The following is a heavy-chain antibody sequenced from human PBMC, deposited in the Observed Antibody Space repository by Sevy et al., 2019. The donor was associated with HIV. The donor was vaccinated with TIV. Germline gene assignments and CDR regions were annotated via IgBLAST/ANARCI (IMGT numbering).Heavy chain of an antibody. Sequence: GGSLRLSCAASGFAFSTYSMNWVRQAPGKGLEWVSSISGSGSYIYYADSVQGRVAISRDNAKSSLYLQMNSLGAEDTAVYYCVREAANVRYFDYWGQGTLVTVSS. J-gene: IGHJ4*02. D-gene: IGHD3-10*02. CDR1: GFAFSTYS. CDR3: VREAANVRYFDY. V-gene: IGHV3-21*01. CDR2: ISGSGSYI.